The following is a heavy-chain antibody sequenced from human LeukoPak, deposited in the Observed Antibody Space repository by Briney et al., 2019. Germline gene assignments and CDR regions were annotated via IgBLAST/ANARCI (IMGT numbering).Heavy chain of an antibody. CDR3: ARLAVVIGAFDI. V-gene: IGHV4-59*01. CDR2: IYYSGST. CDR1: GGSISSYY. Sequence: PSETLSLTCTVSGGSISSYYWSWIRQPPGKGLEWIGYIYYSGSTNYHPSLKSRVTISVDTSKNQFSLKLSSVTAADTAVYYCARLAVVIGAFDIWGQGTMVTVSS. D-gene: IGHD3-22*01. J-gene: IGHJ3*02.